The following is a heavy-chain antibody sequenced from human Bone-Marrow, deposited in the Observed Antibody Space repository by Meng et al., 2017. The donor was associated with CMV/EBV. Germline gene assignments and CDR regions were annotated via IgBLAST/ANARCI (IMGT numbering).Heavy chain of an antibody. V-gene: IGHV1-69*05. CDR1: GGTFSSYA. J-gene: IGHJ6*02. CDR3: ARGGYGSSWPSRGYYYGMDV. Sequence: KISCKASGGTFSSYAISWVRQAPGQGLEWMGGIIPIFGTANYAQKFQGRVTITTDESTSTAYMELSSLRSEDTAVYYCARGGYGSSWPSRGYYYGMDVWGQGTTVIVSS. CDR2: IIPIFGTA. D-gene: IGHD6-13*01.